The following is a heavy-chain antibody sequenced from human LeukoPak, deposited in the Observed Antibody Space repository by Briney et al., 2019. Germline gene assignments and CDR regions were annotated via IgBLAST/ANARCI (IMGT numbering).Heavy chain of an antibody. D-gene: IGHD4-23*01. V-gene: IGHV1-3*04. CDR3: ARGYGGPYYFDY. CDR1: GYTFNTYA. J-gene: IGHJ4*02. CDR2: INTDTGNT. Sequence: GASVKVSCKASGYTFNTYAIHWVRQAPGQGLEWMGWINTDTGNTKYSQKLQGRVTITRDTSASTAYMELSSLRSEDTTVYYCARGYGGPYYFDYWGQGTLITVSS.